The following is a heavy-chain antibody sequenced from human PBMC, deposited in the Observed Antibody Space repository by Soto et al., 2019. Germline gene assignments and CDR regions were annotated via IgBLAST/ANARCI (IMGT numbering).Heavy chain of an antibody. J-gene: IGHJ4*02. V-gene: IGHV3-23*01. D-gene: IGHD3-22*01. Sequence: GSLRLSCVASGFNFNVYAMSWVRQAPGRGVEWVSAISGSGATTYFADSLKGRVTISRDNSNNTLNLQMNTLRAEDTATYYCAKGAWGYYDPRGVYYFDDWGQGTLVTVSS. CDR3: AKGAWGYYDPRGVYYFDD. CDR2: ISGSGATT. CDR1: GFNFNVYA.